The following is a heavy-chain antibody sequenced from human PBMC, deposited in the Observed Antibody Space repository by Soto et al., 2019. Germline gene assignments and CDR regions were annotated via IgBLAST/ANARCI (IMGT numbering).Heavy chain of an antibody. V-gene: IGHV3-21*01. Sequence: GGSLRLSCAASGFTFRTYYMIWVRQAPGKGLEWVSSISAGSSNIYYAPSVKGRFTISRDNAKNSLYLQINSLRAEDTAVYYCARQYPSSSRHFDHWGQGTLVTVSS. J-gene: IGHJ4*02. D-gene: IGHD6-6*01. CDR3: ARQYPSSSRHFDH. CDR1: GFTFRTYY. CDR2: ISAGSSNI.